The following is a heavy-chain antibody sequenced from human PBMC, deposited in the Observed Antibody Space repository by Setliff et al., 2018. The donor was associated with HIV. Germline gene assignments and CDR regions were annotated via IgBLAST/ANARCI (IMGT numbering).Heavy chain of an antibody. J-gene: IGHJ6*02. CDR1: GYTFSTNA. V-gene: IGHV1-3*01. CDR3: ARDCRVGWVFTYGMDV. Sequence: ASVKVSCKAFGYTFSTNAIHWVRQAPGQRLEWMGYINAGDDNTRYSEKFQGRVTITRDTSANTAYMELSSLRSEDTAVYYCARDCRVGWVFTYGMDVWGQGTLVTVSS. CDR2: INAGDDNT. D-gene: IGHD6-13*01.